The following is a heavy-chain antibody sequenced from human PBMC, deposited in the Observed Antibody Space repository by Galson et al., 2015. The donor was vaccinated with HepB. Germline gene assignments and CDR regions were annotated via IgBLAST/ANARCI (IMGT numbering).Heavy chain of an antibody. CDR3: ARVYAGSGSYPRFDY. CDR2: INPNSGGT. J-gene: IGHJ4*02. D-gene: IGHD3-10*01. V-gene: IGHV1-2*06. Sequence: SVKVSCKASGYTFTGYYMHWVRQAPGQGLEWMGRINPNSGGTNYAQKFQGRVTVTRDTSISTAYMELSRLRSDDTAVYYCARVYAGSGSYPRFDYWGQGTLVTVSS. CDR1: GYTFTGYY.